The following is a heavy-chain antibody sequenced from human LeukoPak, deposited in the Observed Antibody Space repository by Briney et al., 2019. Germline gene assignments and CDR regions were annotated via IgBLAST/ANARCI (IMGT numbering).Heavy chain of an antibody. Sequence: GGSLRLSCAASGFTFSSYWMSWVRQAPGKGLEWVPNIKQDGSEKYYVDSVKGRFTISGDNAKNSLYLQMNSLRAEDTAVYYCARGLLGQQLVHGAFDIWGQGTMVTVSS. D-gene: IGHD6-13*01. CDR1: GFTFSSYW. J-gene: IGHJ3*02. V-gene: IGHV3-7*04. CDR3: ARGLLGQQLVHGAFDI. CDR2: IKQDGSEK.